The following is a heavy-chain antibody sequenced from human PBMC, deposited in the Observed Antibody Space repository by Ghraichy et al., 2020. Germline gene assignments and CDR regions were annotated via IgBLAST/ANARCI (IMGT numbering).Heavy chain of an antibody. J-gene: IGHJ4*02. D-gene: IGHD2-15*01. V-gene: IGHV3-7*01. CDR2: IKQDGSEK. Sequence: GGSLRLSCAASGFTFSSSWMSWVRQAPGKGLEWVANIKQDGSEKYSVDSVKGRFTISRDNAKNSLYLQMNSLRAEDTDVYYCARDLLGGSCLDYWGQGTLVTVSS. CDR1: GFTFSSSW. CDR3: ARDLLGGSCLDY.